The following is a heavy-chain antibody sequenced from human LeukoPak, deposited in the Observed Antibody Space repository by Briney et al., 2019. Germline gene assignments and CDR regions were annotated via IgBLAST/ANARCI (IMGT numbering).Heavy chain of an antibody. Sequence: GRSLRLSCAASGFTFSSYGMHWVRQAPGKGLEWVAVIWYDGSNKYYADSVKGRFTISRDNSKNTLYLQMNSLRAEDTAVYYCAKLELWSEESSSYEDYYYYMDVWGKGTTVTVSS. J-gene: IGHJ6*03. CDR1: GFTFSSYG. CDR3: AKLELWSEESSSYEDYYYYMDV. CDR2: IWYDGSNK. D-gene: IGHD6-13*01. V-gene: IGHV3-33*06.